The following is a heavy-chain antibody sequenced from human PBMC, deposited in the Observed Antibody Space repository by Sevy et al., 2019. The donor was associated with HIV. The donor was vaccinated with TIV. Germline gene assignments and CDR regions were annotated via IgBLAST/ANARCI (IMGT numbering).Heavy chain of an antibody. Sequence: HGESLKISCKGSGYSFTSYWIGRVRQMPGKGLEWMGIIYPGDSDTRYSPSFQGQVTISADKSISTAYLQWSSLKASDTAMYYCARPLYHYYDSRGYPPSGAFDIWGQGTMVTVSS. V-gene: IGHV5-51*01. D-gene: IGHD3-22*01. CDR1: GYSFTSYW. CDR2: IYPGDSDT. CDR3: ARPLYHYYDSRGYPPSGAFDI. J-gene: IGHJ3*02.